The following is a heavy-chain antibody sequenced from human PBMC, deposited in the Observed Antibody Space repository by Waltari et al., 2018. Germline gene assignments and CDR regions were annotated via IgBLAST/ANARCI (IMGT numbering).Heavy chain of an antibody. CDR2: IYTSGST. Sequence: QVQLQESGPGLVKPSQTLSLTCTVSGGSLSSGSYYWSWIRPPARKGLEWIGRIYTSGSTNYNPSLKSRVTISVDTSKNQFSLKLSSVTAADTAVYYCARSYMHYYDSSGSLAPIDYWGQGTLVTVSS. D-gene: IGHD3-22*01. CDR3: ARSYMHYYDSSGSLAPIDY. CDR1: GGSLSSGSYY. J-gene: IGHJ4*02. V-gene: IGHV4-61*02.